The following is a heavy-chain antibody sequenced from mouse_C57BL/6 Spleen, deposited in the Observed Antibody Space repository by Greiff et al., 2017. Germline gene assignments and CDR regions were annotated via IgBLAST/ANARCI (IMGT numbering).Heavy chain of an antibody. V-gene: IGHV1-22*01. CDR1: GYTFTDYN. Sequence: VQLQQSGPELVKPGASVQMSCKASGYTFTDYNMHWVKQSHGKSLEWIGYINPNNGGTSYNQKFKGKATLTVNKSSSTAYMELRSLTSEDSAVYYCAREALLGYFDYWGQGTTLTVSS. CDR3: AREALLGYFDY. D-gene: IGHD2-12*01. CDR2: INPNNGGT. J-gene: IGHJ2*01.